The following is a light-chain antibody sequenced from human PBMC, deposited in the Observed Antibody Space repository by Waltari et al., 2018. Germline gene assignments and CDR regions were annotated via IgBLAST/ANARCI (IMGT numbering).Light chain of an antibody. Sequence: QSALTQPASVSGSPGQSIGIPCTGITSDAGGYTYVSWFQQLPGKAPKLIIYEVSNRPSGISNRFSGSKSGDTASLNISGLQAEDEADYYCSSYTSDNTLVFGGGTKLNVL. V-gene: IGLV2-14*01. CDR2: EVS. CDR3: SSYTSDNTLV. CDR1: TSDAGGYTY. J-gene: IGLJ2*01.